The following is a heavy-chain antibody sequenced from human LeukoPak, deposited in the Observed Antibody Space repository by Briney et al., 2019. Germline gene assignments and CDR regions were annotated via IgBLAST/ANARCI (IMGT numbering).Heavy chain of an antibody. CDR2: IIPILGIA. CDR1: GGTFSSYT. CDR3: ATAGLSGSYNY. J-gene: IGHJ4*02. V-gene: IGHV1-69*02. D-gene: IGHD1-26*01. Sequence: SVKVSCKASGGTFSSYTISWVRQAPGQGLEWMGRIIPILGIANYAQKFQGRVTMTEDTSTDTAYMELSSLRSEDTAVYYCATAGLSGSYNYWGQGTLVTVSS.